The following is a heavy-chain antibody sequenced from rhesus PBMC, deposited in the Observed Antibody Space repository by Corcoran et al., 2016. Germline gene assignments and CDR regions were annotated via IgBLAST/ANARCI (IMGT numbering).Heavy chain of an antibody. CDR2: IYGSSTST. V-gene: IGHV4S10*01. CDR1: GGSISDSYR. Sequence: QVQLQESGPGVVKPSETLSLPCAGSGGSISDSYRWRWIRQPPGKGLEWLGYIYGSSTSTNYTPSLKGRVTISKDTSKNQFSLKLSSVTAADTAVYYCARMERVQLGSFDYWGPGVLVTVSS. D-gene: IGHD5-24*01. J-gene: IGHJ4*01. CDR3: ARMERVQLGSFDY.